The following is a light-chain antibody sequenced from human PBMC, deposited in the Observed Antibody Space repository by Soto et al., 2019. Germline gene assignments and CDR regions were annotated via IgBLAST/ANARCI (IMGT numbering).Light chain of an antibody. CDR1: SSDIGGYNY. CDR2: EVS. J-gene: IGLJ1*01. Sequence: QSALTQPASVSGSPGQSITISFTGTSSDIGGYNYVSWYQQDPGKAPQLIIYEVSKRPSGVSNRLSGSKSGNTASLTISGLQAEDEADYYCFSYTRSRAQVFGSGTQLTVL. CDR3: FSYTRSRAQV. V-gene: IGLV2-14*01.